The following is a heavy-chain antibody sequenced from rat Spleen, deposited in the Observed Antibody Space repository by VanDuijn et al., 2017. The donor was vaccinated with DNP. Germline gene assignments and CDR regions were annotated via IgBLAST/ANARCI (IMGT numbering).Heavy chain of an antibody. V-gene: IGHV5-27*01. CDR3: TTGGAAAY. Sequence: EVQLVESGGDLVQPGGSLKLSCAASGFTFSDYHMVWVRQAPTKGLEWVTSISPSGGGTYYRDSVKGRFTISRDNTISTLYLHMDSLRSEDTATYYCTTGGAAAYWGQGTLVTVSS. D-gene: IGHD1-2*01. CDR1: GFTFSDYH. J-gene: IGHJ3*01. CDR2: ISPSGGGT.